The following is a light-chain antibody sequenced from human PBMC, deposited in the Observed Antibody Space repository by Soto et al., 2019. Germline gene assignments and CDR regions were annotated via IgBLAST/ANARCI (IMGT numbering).Light chain of an antibody. CDR3: QHRAPWPPSVT. V-gene: IGKV3-11*01. CDR1: QSVGTF. CDR2: DVS. J-gene: IGKJ4*01. Sequence: EVVLAQPPDTLSLSPGARATLSCRASQSVGTFLNWYQHKPGQAPRLLIYDVSKRATGIPARFGGSGSGTDFTLTIRKLEPEDFAVYYCQHRAPWPPSVTFGGGTRV.